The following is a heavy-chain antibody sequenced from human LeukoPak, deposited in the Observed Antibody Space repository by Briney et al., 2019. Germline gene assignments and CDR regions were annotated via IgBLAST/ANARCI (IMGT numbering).Heavy chain of an antibody. CDR1: GFTFGTYW. CDR3: ARPRAYDSRDLDY. J-gene: IGHJ4*02. V-gene: IGHV3-74*01. D-gene: IGHD3-16*01. Sequence: GGSLRLSCAASGFTFGTYWMHWVRQAPGKGLVWVSRIDTDGTDTAYADFVKGRFTISRDNAKNTLYLQMNSLRAEDTAVYYCARPRAYDSRDLDYWGQGSLVTVSS. CDR2: IDTDGTDT.